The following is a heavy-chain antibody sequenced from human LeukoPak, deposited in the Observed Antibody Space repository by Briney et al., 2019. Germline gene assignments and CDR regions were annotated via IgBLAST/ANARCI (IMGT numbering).Heavy chain of an antibody. CDR1: GGSISSYY. CDR3: ARDLGRDCSSTSCPPYFDY. J-gene: IGHJ4*02. V-gene: IGHV4-59*13. Sequence: SETLSLTCTVSGGSISSYYWSWIRQPPGKGLEWIGYIYYSGSTNYNPSLKSRVTISVDTSKNQFSLKLSSVTAADTAVYYCARDLGRDCSSTSCPPYFDYWGQGTLVTVSS. CDR2: IYYSGST. D-gene: IGHD2-2*01.